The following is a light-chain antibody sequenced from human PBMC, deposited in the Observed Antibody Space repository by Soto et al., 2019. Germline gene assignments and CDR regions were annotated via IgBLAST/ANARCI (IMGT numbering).Light chain of an antibody. CDR1: SSDVGGFNS. CDR2: DVV. V-gene: IGLV2-14*03. J-gene: IGLJ1*01. CDR3: SSYTSTMTNV. Sequence: QSALTQPASVSGSPGQSITISCTGTSSDVGGFNSVYWYQLRPGTAPKLILYDVVDRPSGVSYRFSGSKSGNTASLTISGLQAADEADYFCSSYTSTMTNVFGSGTKLTVL.